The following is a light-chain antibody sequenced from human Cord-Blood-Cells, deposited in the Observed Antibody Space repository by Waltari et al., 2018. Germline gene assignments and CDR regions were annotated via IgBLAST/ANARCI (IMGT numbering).Light chain of an antibody. J-gene: IGLJ1*01. CDR3: SSYTSSSTLYV. CDR1: SSDVGGSNY. V-gene: IGLV2-14*03. Sequence: QSALTQPASVSGSPGQSITISCTGTSSDVGGSNYVSWYQQHPGEAPKLMIYDVSNRPSGVANRFSGSKSGNTAALTIVCLEAEDEADYYCSSYTSSSTLYVFGTGSKVTVL. CDR2: DVS.